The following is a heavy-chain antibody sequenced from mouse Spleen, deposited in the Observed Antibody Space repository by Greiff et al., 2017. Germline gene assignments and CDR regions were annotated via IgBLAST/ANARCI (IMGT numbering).Heavy chain of an antibody. Sequence: VKLMESGAELVKPGASVKLSCKASGYTFTSYDINWVKQRPGQGLEWIGWIYPRDGSTKYNEKFKGKATLTVDTSSSTAYMELHSLTSEDSAVYFCARLGRGGAMDYWGQGTSVTVSS. CDR2: IYPRDGST. CDR1: GYTFTSYD. D-gene: IGHD4-1*01. V-gene: IGHV1-85*01. CDR3: ARLGRGGAMDY. J-gene: IGHJ4*01.